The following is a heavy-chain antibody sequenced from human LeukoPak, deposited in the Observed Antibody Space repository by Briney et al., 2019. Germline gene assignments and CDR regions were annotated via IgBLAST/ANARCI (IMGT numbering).Heavy chain of an antibody. CDR1: GFTFSSYA. CDR2: TSYDGSDK. V-gene: IGHV3-30*18. Sequence: GGSLRLSCAASGFTFSSYAMHWVRQAPGKGLEWVALTSYDGSDKDYADSVKGRFTISRDNSKNTLYLQMNSLRAEDAAMYYCAKDRGAYGDPGGYFDYWGQGTLVTVSS. CDR3: AKDRGAYGDPGGYFDY. J-gene: IGHJ4*02. D-gene: IGHD4-17*01.